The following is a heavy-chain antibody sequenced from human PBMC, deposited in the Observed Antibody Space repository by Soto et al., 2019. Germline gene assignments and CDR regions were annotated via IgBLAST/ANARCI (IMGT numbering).Heavy chain of an antibody. J-gene: IGHJ6*02. D-gene: IGHD5-18*01. V-gene: IGHV1-18*04. CDR3: ARDSTDTAMIYYYYYYGMDV. Sequence: GASVKVSCKASGYTFTSYGISWVRQAPGQGLEWMGWISAYNGNTNYAQKLQGRVTMTTDTSTSTAYMELRSLRSDDTAVYYCARDSTDTAMIYYYYYYGMDVWGQGTTVTVSS. CDR2: ISAYNGNT. CDR1: GYTFTSYG.